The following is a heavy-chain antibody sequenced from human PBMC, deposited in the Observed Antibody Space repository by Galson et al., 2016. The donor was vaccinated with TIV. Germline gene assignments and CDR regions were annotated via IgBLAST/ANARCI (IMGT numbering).Heavy chain of an antibody. CDR3: ARGGGSYYAVDS. J-gene: IGHJ4*02. CDR1: GFTFDDYG. V-gene: IGHV3-20*04. D-gene: IGHD1-26*01. Sequence: SLRLSCAASGFTFDDYGMSWVRQAPGKGLEWVSGITWNGDTTGYVDSVKGRFTISRDNAKNALYLEMDSLRVEDTALYYCARGGGSYYAVDSWGQGTLVTVSS. CDR2: ITWNGDTT.